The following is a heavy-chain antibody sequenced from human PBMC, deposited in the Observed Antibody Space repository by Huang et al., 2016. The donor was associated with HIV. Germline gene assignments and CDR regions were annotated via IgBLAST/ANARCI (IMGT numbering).Heavy chain of an antibody. D-gene: IGHD2-2*01. J-gene: IGHJ3*02. V-gene: IGHV5-51*01. CDR1: GYTFNGYW. CDR2: IYPGDSDT. Sequence: EVQLVQSGAVVKKPGESLKISCKGSGYTFNGYWIGWVRQMPGQGLEWVGLIYPGDSDTTYSPAFQGQVTSAADKSISTAYLQWSGLKASDTAMYYCARQGVGDFVVEPTGLGAFDIWGQGTMVTVSS. CDR3: ARQGVGDFVVEPTGLGAFDI.